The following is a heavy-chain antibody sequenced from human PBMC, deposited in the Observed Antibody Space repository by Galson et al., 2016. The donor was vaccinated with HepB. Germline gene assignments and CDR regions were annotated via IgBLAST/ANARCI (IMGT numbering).Heavy chain of an antibody. CDR3: ARGNTDGWYHDY. J-gene: IGHJ4*02. CDR2: VSAADDNT. CDR1: GYTFTSNA. V-gene: IGHV1-3*01. D-gene: IGHD6-19*01. Sequence: SVKVSCKASGYTFTSNAIHWVRQAPGQRLEWRGWVSAADDNTRYSQNFQGRVTFTRDTSASTVYMELSALRPEDTATYFCARGNTDGWYHDYWGQGTLVIVSS.